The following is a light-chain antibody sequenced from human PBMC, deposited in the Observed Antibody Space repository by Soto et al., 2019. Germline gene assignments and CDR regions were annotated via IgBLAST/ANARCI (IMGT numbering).Light chain of an antibody. CDR3: QQYSDWPLT. Sequence: EIVLTQSPATLSLSPGERATLSCRASQTVRNNNLAWYQQKPGQAPMLLIYGASTWATGIPTRFSGSGSGTEFTLTIRSLQSEDFAVYYCQQYSDWPLTFGGGTKVEI. CDR2: GAS. CDR1: QTVRNNN. V-gene: IGKV3-15*01. J-gene: IGKJ4*01.